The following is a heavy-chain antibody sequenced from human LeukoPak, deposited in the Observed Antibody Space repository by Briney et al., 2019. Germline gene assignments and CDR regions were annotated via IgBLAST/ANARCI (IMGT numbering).Heavy chain of an antibody. CDR1: GGSISSRSYY. CDR2: IFYSGST. Sequence: SETLSLTCTVSGGSISSRSYYWGWLRQPPGKGLEWIASIFYSGSTYHNPSLKSRVTISVDTSKSQFSLKLSSVTAADTAVYFCARHPLKAYVSDWFDPWGQGTLSPSPQ. D-gene: IGHD3-10*02. CDR3: ARHPLKAYVSDWFDP. J-gene: IGHJ5*02. V-gene: IGHV4-39*01.